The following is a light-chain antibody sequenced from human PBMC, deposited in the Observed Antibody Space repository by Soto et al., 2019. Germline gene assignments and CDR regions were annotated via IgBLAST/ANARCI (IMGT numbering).Light chain of an antibody. CDR2: GAS. CDR3: QQYGNSPFT. J-gene: IGKJ5*01. Sequence: EIVLTQSPGTLSLSLGERATLSCRASQSISSTSLAWYQQKPGQAPRLLIYGASTRATGIPARFSGSESGTDFTLTISRLEPEDFVVYYCQQYGNSPFTFGQGTRLEMK. V-gene: IGKV3-20*01. CDR1: QSISSTS.